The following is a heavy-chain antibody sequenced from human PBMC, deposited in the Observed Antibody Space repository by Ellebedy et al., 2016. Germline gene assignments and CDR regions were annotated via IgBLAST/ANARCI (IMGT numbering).Heavy chain of an antibody. CDR3: ARVGDFGVALDY. J-gene: IGHJ4*02. CDR1: GGSISSSSYY. CDR2: IYYSGST. D-gene: IGHD3-3*01. V-gene: IGHV4-39*07. Sequence: SETLSLTXTVSGGSISSSSYYWGWIRQPPGKGLEWIGSIYYSGSTYYNPSLKSRVTISVDTSKNQFSLKLSSVTAADTAVYYCARVGDFGVALDYWGQGTLVTVSS.